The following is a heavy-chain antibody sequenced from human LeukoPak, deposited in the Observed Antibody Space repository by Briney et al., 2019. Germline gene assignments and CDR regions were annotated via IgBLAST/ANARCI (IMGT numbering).Heavy chain of an antibody. J-gene: IGHJ4*02. CDR2: IRYDGSNK. D-gene: IGHD3-10*01. CDR3: ASSYYYGSGSIGY. V-gene: IGHV3-30*02. Sequence: PGGSLRLSCAASGFTFSSYGMHWVRQAPGKGLEWVAFIRYDGSNKYYADSVKGRFTISRDNSKNTLYLQMNSLRAEDTAVYYCASSYYYGSGSIGYWGQGTLVTVSS. CDR1: GFTFSSYG.